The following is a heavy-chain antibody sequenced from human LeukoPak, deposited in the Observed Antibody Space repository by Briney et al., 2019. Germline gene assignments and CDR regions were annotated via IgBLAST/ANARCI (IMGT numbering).Heavy chain of an antibody. D-gene: IGHD1-14*01. Sequence: SETLSLTCTVSGGSISSSSYYWGWIRQPPGKGLEWIGSIYYSGSTYYNPSLKSRVTRSVDTSKNQFSLKLSSVTAADTAVYYCARDTIRSVVKPSMDVWGQGTTVTVSS. J-gene: IGHJ6*02. CDR2: IYYSGST. CDR1: GGSISSSSYY. CDR3: ARDTIRSVVKPSMDV. V-gene: IGHV4-39*07.